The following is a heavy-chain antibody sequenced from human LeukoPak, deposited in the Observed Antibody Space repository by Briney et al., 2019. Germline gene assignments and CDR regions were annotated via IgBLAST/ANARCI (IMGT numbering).Heavy chain of an antibody. CDR2: IKSDGIST. Sequence: PGGSLRLSCAASGFSFSSTWMHWVRQAPGKGMVWVSRIKSDGISTIYADSVKGRFSISRDISKNTLYLQMNSLRAEDTAIYYCAKDGKTRNWNYFQAKPVYWGQGTMVTVSS. CDR1: GFSFSSTW. V-gene: IGHV3-74*01. D-gene: IGHD1-7*01. CDR3: AKDGKTRNWNYFQAKPVY. J-gene: IGHJ4*02.